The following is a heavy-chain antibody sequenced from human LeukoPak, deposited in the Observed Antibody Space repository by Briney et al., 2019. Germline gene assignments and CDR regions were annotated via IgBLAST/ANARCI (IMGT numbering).Heavy chain of an antibody. CDR1: GYTFTSYG. Sequence: GASVKVSCKASGYTFTSYGISWVRQAPGQGLEWMGWISGYNGNTNYAQNLQGRVTMTRDTSTSTVYMELSSLRSEDTAVYYCASDLHCSSTSCHSSWGQGTLVTVPS. J-gene: IGHJ5*02. D-gene: IGHD2-2*01. V-gene: IGHV1-18*01. CDR3: ASDLHCSSTSCHSS. CDR2: ISGYNGNT.